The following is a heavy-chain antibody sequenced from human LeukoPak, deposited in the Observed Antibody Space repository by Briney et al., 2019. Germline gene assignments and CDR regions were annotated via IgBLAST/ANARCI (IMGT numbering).Heavy chain of an antibody. V-gene: IGHV4-59*08. CDR1: GGSISSYY. Sequence: SETLSLTCTVSGGSISSYYWSWIRQPPGKGLEWIGYIYYSGSTNYNPSLKSRVTISVDTSKNQFSLKLSSVTAADTAEYYCARHDSSGYYYPEYFDYWGQGTLVTVSS. J-gene: IGHJ4*02. D-gene: IGHD3-22*01. CDR3: ARHDSSGYYYPEYFDY. CDR2: IYYSGST.